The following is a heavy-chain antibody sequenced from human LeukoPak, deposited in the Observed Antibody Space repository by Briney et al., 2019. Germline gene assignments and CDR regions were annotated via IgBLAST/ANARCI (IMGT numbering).Heavy chain of an antibody. D-gene: IGHD2-2*01. Sequence: GGSLRLSCAASGFTFSSYEMNWVRQAPGKGLEWVSYISSSGSTIYYADSVKGRFTISRDNAKNSLYLQMNSLRAEDTTVYYCSLYCSSTSCSDYWGQGTLATVSS. CDR1: GFTFSSYE. CDR3: SLYCSSTSCSDY. V-gene: IGHV3-48*03. J-gene: IGHJ4*02. CDR2: ISSSGSTI.